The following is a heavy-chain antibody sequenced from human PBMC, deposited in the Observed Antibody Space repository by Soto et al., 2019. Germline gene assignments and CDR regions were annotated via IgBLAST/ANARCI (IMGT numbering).Heavy chain of an antibody. Sequence: ASVKVSCKAPGDTFTSYYLNWVRQAPGQGLEWMGVINPHGGSTKYAQKFQGRITMTRDTSRSTAYMELSSLRSDDTAVYYCARDIYYYGSGSYYNDIYYYGMDVWGQGTTVTVSS. J-gene: IGHJ6*02. CDR3: ARDIYYYGSGSYYNDIYYYGMDV. CDR1: GDTFTSYY. D-gene: IGHD3-10*01. CDR2: INPHGGST. V-gene: IGHV1-46*01.